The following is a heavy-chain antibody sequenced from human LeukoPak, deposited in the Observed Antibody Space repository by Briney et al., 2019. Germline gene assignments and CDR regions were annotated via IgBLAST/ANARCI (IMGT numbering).Heavy chain of an antibody. CDR1: GFTFSSYS. CDR3: TRDVNKVESGGFDY. D-gene: IGHD1/OR15-1a*01. J-gene: IGHJ4*02. CDR2: ISSSSSYI. V-gene: IGHV3-21*01. Sequence: PGGSLRLSCSASGFTFSSYSMHWVRQAPGKGLEWVSSISSSSSYIYYADSVKGRFTISRDNAKNSLYLQMNSLRAEDTAVYYCTRDVNKVESGGFDYWGQGTLVTVSS.